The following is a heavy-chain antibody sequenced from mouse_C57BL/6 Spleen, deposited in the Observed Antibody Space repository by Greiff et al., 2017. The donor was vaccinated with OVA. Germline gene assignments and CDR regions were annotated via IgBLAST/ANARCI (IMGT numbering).Heavy chain of an antibody. V-gene: IGHV5-9-1*02. CDR3: RKGGIYYGSSSYFDY. D-gene: IGHD1-1*01. Sequence: EVKLMESGEGLVKPGGSLKLSCAASGFTFSSYAMPWVRQTPEKRLEWVAYISSGGDYIYYADTVKGRFTITDNNARKTLYLQMRRLKSEDTAMYCGRKGGIYYGSSSYFDYWGQGTTLTVSS. CDR1: GFTFSSYA. J-gene: IGHJ2*01. CDR2: ISSGGDYI.